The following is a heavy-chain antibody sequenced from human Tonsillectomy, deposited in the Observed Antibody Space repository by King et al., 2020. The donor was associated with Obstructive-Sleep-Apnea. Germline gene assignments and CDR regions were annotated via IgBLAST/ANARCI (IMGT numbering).Heavy chain of an antibody. Sequence: QVQLQESGPGLVKPSETLSLTCSVSGDSISSNYWSWIRQPAGEGLEWVGRIYSDGSTNSNPSLKSRFTMSLDTSKNQFSLKLSSVTAADTAVYFCAREDRYSSGYYSLYYFDFWGQGTLVTVSS. V-gene: IGHV4-4*07. CDR1: GDSISSNY. D-gene: IGHD3-22*01. J-gene: IGHJ4*02. CDR2: IYSDGST. CDR3: AREDRYSSGYYSLYYFDF.